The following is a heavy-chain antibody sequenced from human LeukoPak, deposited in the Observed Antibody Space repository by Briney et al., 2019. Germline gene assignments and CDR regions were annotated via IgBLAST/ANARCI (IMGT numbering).Heavy chain of an antibody. CDR2: ISYDGSNK. Sequence: GGSLRLSCAASGFTFSSYAMHWVRQAPGKGLEWGAVISYDGSNKYYADPVKGRFTISRDNSKNTLYLQMNSLRAEDTAVYYCAREGKYCSGGSCYFIDYWGQGTLVTVSS. V-gene: IGHV3-30*04. J-gene: IGHJ4*02. D-gene: IGHD2-15*01. CDR1: GFTFSSYA. CDR3: AREGKYCSGGSCYFIDY.